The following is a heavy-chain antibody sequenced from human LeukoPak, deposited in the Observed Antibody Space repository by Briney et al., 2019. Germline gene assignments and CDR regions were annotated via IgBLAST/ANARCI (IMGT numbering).Heavy chain of an antibody. V-gene: IGHV1-18*01. D-gene: IGHD3-22*01. CDR1: GHSFTSYA. CDR3: ARDGGYYYDSSGYYSSGYYYYGMDV. Sequence: ASVRVSCTTSGHSFTSYAITWVRQAPGQGLEWMGWISAYNGNTNYAQKLQGRVTMTTDTSTSTAYMELRSLRSDDTAVYYCARDGGYYYDSSGYYSSGYYYYGMDVWGQGTTVTVSS. J-gene: IGHJ6*02. CDR2: ISAYNGNT.